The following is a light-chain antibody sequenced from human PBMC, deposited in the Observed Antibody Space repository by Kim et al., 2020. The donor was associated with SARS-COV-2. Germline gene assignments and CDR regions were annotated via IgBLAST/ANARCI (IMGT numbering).Light chain of an antibody. V-gene: IGLV3-21*04. CDR3: QVWDSTSDHVV. Sequence: PGKTAILTCGGRNIVTKPVYCYQQKPGQAPVLVIYFDTDRPSGIPERFSGSISGNTATLTISRVEAGDEADYYCQVWDSTSDHVVFGGGTQLTVL. CDR1: NIVTKP. CDR2: FDT. J-gene: IGLJ2*01.